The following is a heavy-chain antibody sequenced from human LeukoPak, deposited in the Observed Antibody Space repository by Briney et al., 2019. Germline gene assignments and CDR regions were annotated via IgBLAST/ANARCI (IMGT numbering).Heavy chain of an antibody. J-gene: IGHJ4*02. CDR3: ATSSWYGIDY. Sequence: SCKASGGTFSSYGMHWVRQAPGKGLEWVAFIRYDGSNKYYADSVKGRFTISRDNSKNTLYLQMNSLRAEDTAVYYCATSSWYGIDYWGQGTLVTVSS. CDR2: IRYDGSNK. D-gene: IGHD6-13*01. CDR1: GGTFSSYG. V-gene: IGHV3-30*02.